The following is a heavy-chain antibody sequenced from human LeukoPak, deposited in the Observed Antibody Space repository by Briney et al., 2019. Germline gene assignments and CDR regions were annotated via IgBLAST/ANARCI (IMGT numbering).Heavy chain of an antibody. Sequence: SETLSLTRTVSGGSISSSSYYWGWIRQPPGKGLEWIGNIYYSGSTYSNPSLKSRVTISVDTSKNQFSLKLSSVTAADTAVYYCARQRGPFDYWGQGTLVTVSS. V-gene: IGHV4-39*01. CDR2: IYYSGST. CDR1: GGSISSSSYY. CDR3: ARQRGPFDY. J-gene: IGHJ4*02.